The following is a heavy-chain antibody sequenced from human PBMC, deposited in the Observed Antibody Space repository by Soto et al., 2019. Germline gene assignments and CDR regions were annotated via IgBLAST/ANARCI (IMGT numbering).Heavy chain of an antibody. CDR1: GFSLSTRGVG. CDR2: IYWDDDK. CDR3: ARDSTGWYGFDS. Sequence: QITLKESGPTLVKPTQTLTLTCTFSGFSLSTRGVGVGWIRQPPGKALEWLALIYWDDDKRYSPSLKSRLTNTKDTSKNQVVLTMTNMDPVDTATYYCARDSTGWYGFDSWGQGTLVTVSS. D-gene: IGHD6-19*01. V-gene: IGHV2-5*02. J-gene: IGHJ4*02.